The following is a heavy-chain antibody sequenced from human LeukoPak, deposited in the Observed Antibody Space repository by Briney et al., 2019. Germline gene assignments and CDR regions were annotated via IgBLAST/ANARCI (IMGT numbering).Heavy chain of an antibody. CDR3: ARGRYQLDY. D-gene: IGHD2-2*01. Sequence: SETLSLTCTVSGGSYYWSWIRQPPGKGLEWIGFVYYSGNTNYNPSLKSRVTISLDTSKNQFSLKLRSVTTADTAVYYCARGRYQLDYWGQGTLVAVSS. CDR1: GGSYY. J-gene: IGHJ4*02. V-gene: IGHV4-59*01. CDR2: VYYSGNT.